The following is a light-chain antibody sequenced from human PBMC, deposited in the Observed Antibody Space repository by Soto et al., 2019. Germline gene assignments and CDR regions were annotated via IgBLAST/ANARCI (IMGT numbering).Light chain of an antibody. CDR1: SPNIGSNF. V-gene: IGLV1-47*01. CDR2: RDS. J-gene: IGLJ1*01. CDR3: AAWDDNLSGDV. Sequence: QSVLTQPSSASGTPGQRVTISCSGSSPNIGSNFVYWYQQLPGAAPKLLIYRDSQRASGVPDRFSGSKSGTSASLAISGLRSEDEADYHCAAWDDNLSGDVFGTGTKLTVL.